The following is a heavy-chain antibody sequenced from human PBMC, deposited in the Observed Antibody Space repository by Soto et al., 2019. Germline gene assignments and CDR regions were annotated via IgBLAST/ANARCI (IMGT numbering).Heavy chain of an antibody. V-gene: IGHV4-61*08. CDR2: ILSSGGT. D-gene: IGHD2-15*01. CDR3: ARPQFTTRPQIYYSSPLAV. J-gene: IGHJ6*02. CDR1: GDSVSSDAYY. Sequence: QVQLQESGPGLVKPSGTLSLTCSVSGDSVSSDAYYWTWIRQPPGKTLEWVGFILSSGGTSTNPPRGSPPGLPVDPARTHFPMALPSVPAADTGFYFGARPQFTTRPQIYYSSPLAVWAQGPPVTVSS.